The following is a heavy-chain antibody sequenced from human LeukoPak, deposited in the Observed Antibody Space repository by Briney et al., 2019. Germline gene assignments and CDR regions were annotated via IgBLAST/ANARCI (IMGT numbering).Heavy chain of an antibody. Sequence: SVKVSCKAYGYTFMSHGISWVRQAPGQGLEWMGWISGSSSNTNYAQRLQGRVTMTTDTSTTTAYMELRSLRSDDTAVYYCARATGTWGHDGFDIWGQGTMVTVSS. CDR3: ARATGTWGHDGFDI. CDR2: ISGSSSNT. V-gene: IGHV1-18*01. D-gene: IGHD3-16*01. J-gene: IGHJ3*02. CDR1: GYTFMSHG.